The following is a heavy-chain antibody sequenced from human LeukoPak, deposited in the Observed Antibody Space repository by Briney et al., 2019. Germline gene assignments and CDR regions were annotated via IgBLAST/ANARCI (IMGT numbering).Heavy chain of an antibody. CDR3: ARLGWATAPLDY. J-gene: IGHJ4*02. Sequence: PGGSLRLSCAASRFTFSTYAMNWVRQAPGKGLEWVSAISGSGGRTFYADSVKGRFTISRDNSKNTLYLQMNSLRAEDTAVYYCARLGWATAPLDYWGQGTLVTVSS. CDR2: ISGSGGRT. D-gene: IGHD5-12*01. V-gene: IGHV3-23*01. CDR1: RFTFSTYA.